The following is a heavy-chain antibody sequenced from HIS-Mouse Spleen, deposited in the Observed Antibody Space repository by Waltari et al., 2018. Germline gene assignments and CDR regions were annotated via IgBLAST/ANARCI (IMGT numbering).Heavy chain of an antibody. CDR1: GFTFSSYG. Sequence: QVQLVESGGDVVQPGRSLRLSCAASGFTFSSYGMHWVRQAPGKGLEWVAVIWYDGSNKYYADSVKGRFTISRDNSKNTLYLQMNSLRAEDTAVYYCAKDRGAYRAEYFQHWGQGTLVTVSS. CDR2: IWYDGSNK. V-gene: IGHV3-33*06. CDR3: AKDRGAYRAEYFQH. J-gene: IGHJ1*01. D-gene: IGHD4-4*01.